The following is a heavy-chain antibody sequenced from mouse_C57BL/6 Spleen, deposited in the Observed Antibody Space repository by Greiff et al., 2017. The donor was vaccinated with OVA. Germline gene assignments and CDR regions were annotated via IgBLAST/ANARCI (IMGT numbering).Heavy chain of an antibody. CDR2: IYPRSGNT. D-gene: IGHD1-1*01. Sequence: VKLQESGAELARPGASVKLSCKASGYTFTSYGISWVKQRTGQGLEWIGEIYPRSGNTYYNEKFKGKATLTADKSSSTAYMELRSLTSEDSAVYFCAMGGYYGSRDYWGQGTTLTVSS. CDR3: AMGGYYGSRDY. CDR1: GYTFTSYG. J-gene: IGHJ2*01. V-gene: IGHV1-81*01.